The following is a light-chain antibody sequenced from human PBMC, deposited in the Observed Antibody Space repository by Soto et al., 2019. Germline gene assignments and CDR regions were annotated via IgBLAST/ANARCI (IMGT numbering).Light chain of an antibody. CDR2: GSF. Sequence: EIVMTQSPVTLSASPGESATLSCRASQSVDNNVAWYQQKPGQAPRLLIVGSFARATGIPARFSGSGSGSEFTLTISGLQSEDFAVYYCQQYNNWPRTFXQGTKV. CDR3: QQYNNWPRT. CDR1: QSVDNN. J-gene: IGKJ1*01. V-gene: IGKV3-15*01.